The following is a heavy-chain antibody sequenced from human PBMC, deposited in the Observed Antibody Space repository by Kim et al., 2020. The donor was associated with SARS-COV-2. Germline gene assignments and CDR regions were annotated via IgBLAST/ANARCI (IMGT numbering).Heavy chain of an antibody. CDR3: ARGGPRSLARWLQHFDY. D-gene: IGHD5-12*01. CDR1: GGSFSGYY. Sequence: SETLSLTCAVYGGSFSGYYWSWIRQPPGKGLEWIGEINHSGSTNYNPSLKSRVTISVDTSKNQFSLKLSSVTAADTALYYCARGGPRSLARWLQHFDYWGQVTLVTDSS. J-gene: IGHJ4*02. V-gene: IGHV4-34*01. CDR2: INHSGST.